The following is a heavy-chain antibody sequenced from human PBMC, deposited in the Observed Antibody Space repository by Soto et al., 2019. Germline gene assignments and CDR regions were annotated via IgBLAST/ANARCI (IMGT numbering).Heavy chain of an antibody. CDR2: ISAYNGNT. D-gene: IGHD2-15*01. CDR1: CYTFTSYG. V-gene: IGHV1-18*01. CDR3: ARGSQGWFDP. J-gene: IGHJ5*02. Sequence: GXSVEVSFRASCYTFTSYGISWVRQAPGQGLEWMGWISAYNGNTNYAQKLQGRVTMTTDTSTSTAYMELRSLRSDDTAVYYCARGSQGWFDPWGQGTLVTVSS.